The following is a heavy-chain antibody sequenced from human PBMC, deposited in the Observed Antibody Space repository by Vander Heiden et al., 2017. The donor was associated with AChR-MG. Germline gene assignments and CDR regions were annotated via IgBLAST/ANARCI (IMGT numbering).Heavy chain of an antibody. J-gene: IGHJ6*03. CDR2: IYTSGST. V-gene: IGHV4-4*07. CDR3: ARDRRQRITIFGVVIEPYYYMDV. Sequence: QVQLQESGPGLVKPSETLSLTCTVSGGSISSSYWSWIRQPAGKGLEWIGRIYTSGSTNYNPSLKSRVTMSVDTSKNQFSLKLSSVTAADTAVYYCARDRRQRITIFGVVIEPYYYMDVWGKGTTVTVSS. CDR1: GGSISSSY. D-gene: IGHD3-3*01.